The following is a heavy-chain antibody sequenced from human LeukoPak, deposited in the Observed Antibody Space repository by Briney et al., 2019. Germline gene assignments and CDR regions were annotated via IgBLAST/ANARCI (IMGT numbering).Heavy chain of an antibody. CDR2: ISSSSSYI. J-gene: IGHJ6*03. D-gene: IGHD1-26*01. Sequence: PGGSLRHSCAASGFTFSSYSMNWVRQAPGKGLEWVSSISSSSSYIYYADSVKGRFTISRDNAKNSLYLQMNSLRAEDTAVYYCARDDFAWELLTYYYYYYMDVWGKGTTVTVSS. CDR3: ARDDFAWELLTYYYYYYMDV. CDR1: GFTFSSYS. V-gene: IGHV3-21*01.